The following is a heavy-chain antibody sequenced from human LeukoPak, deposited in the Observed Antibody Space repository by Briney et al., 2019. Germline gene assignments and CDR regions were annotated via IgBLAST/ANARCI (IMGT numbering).Heavy chain of an antibody. V-gene: IGHV3-23*01. Sequence: GGSLRLSCAASGSTFSSYAMSWVRQAPGKGLEWVSAISGSGGSTYYADSVKGRFTISRDNSKNTLYLQMNSLRAEDTAVYYCAKLVEIVNWFDPWGQGTLVTVSS. D-gene: IGHD5-24*01. CDR2: ISGSGGST. CDR1: GSTFSSYA. CDR3: AKLVEIVNWFDP. J-gene: IGHJ5*02.